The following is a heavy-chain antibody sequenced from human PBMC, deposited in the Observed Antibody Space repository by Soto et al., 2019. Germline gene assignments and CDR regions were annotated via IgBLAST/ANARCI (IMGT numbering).Heavy chain of an antibody. CDR2: IYSGGST. CDR3: ASSIAVAGDYFDY. J-gene: IGHJ4*02. D-gene: IGHD6-19*01. CDR1: GFTVSSNY. V-gene: IGHV3-53*02. Sequence: EVQLVETGGGLIQPGGSLRLSCAASGFTVSSNYMSWVRQAPGKGLEWVSVIYSGGSTYYADSVKGRFTISRDNSKNTLYLKMNSMRAEDTAVYYCASSIAVAGDYFDYWGQGTLVTVSS.